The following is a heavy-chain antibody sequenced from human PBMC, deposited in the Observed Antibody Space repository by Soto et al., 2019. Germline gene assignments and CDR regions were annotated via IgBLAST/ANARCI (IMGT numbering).Heavy chain of an antibody. D-gene: IGHD2-15*01. CDR3: ARDNNLRYCSGGSCPLDY. Sequence: GGSLRLSCAASGFTFSSYWMHWVRQAPGKGLVWVSRINSDGSSTSYADSVKGRFTISRDNAKNTLYLQMNSLRAEDTAVYYCARDNNLRYCSGGSCPLDYWGQGTLVTVSS. J-gene: IGHJ4*02. V-gene: IGHV3-74*01. CDR2: INSDGSST. CDR1: GFTFSSYW.